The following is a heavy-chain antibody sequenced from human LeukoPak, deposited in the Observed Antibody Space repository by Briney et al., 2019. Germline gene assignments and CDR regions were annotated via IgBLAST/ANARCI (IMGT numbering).Heavy chain of an antibody. CDR3: ARVFSNHLTGYYISDY. V-gene: IGHV1-69*04. CDR1: GGTFSSYA. J-gene: IGHJ4*02. Sequence: GASVKVSCKASGGTFSSYAISWVRQAPGQGLEWMGRIIPILGIANYAQKFQGRVTITADKSTSTAYMELSSLRSEDTAVYYCARVFSNHLTGYYISDYWGQGTLVTVSS. D-gene: IGHD3-9*01. CDR2: IIPILGIA.